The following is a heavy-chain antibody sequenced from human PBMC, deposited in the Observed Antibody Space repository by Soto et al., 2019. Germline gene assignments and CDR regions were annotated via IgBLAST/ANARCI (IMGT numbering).Heavy chain of an antibody. CDR1: GASISNTNW. D-gene: IGHD6-13*01. CDR3: AIPGAGDFDY. Sequence: PSETLSLTCAVSGASISNTNWWSWVRQPPGKGLEWIGEIYHSGITNCDPSLKSRVTISVDKSKNQFSLKLSSVTAADTAVYYCAIPGAGDFDYWGQGTLVTVSS. CDR2: IYHSGIT. J-gene: IGHJ4*02. V-gene: IGHV4-4*02.